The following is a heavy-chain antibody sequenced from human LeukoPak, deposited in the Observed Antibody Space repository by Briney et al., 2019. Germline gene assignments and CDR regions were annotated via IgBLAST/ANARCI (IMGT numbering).Heavy chain of an antibody. V-gene: IGHV4-4*02. CDR2: IYHSGST. CDR3: ARAKPKNMVRGLIMRRESRYYFDY. CDR1: GGSISSSNW. J-gene: IGHJ4*02. D-gene: IGHD3-10*01. Sequence: SGTLSLTCAVSGGSISSSNWWSWVRQTPGKGLEWIGEIYHSGSTNYNPSLKSRVTILVDKSKNQFSLKLSSVTAADTAVYYCARAKPKNMVRGLIMRRESRYYFDYWGQGTLVTVSS.